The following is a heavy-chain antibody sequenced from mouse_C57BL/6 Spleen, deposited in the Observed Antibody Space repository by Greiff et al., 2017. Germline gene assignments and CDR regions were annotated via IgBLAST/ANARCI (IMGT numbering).Heavy chain of an antibody. CDR2: ISNLAYSI. CDR1: GFTFSDYG. V-gene: IGHV5-15*01. CDR3: ATYGSPGYFDV. D-gene: IGHD1-1*01. Sequence: EVQGVESGGGLVQPGGSLKLSCAASGFTFSDYGMAWVRQAPRKGPEWVAFISNLAYSIYYADTVTGLFTISRENAKNTLYLEMRSLRSEDTAMYYCATYGSPGYFDVWGTGTTGTVSS. J-gene: IGHJ1*03.